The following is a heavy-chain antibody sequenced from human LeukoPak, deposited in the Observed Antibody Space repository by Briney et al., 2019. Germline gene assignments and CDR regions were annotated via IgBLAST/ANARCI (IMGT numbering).Heavy chain of an antibody. CDR1: GFTFSTFS. J-gene: IGHJ5*02. V-gene: IGHV3-21*01. CDR3: ARGADTGYSSDS. CDR2: ISGSSNYI. Sequence: GGSLRLSCAASGFTFSTFSMNWVRQAPGKGLEWVSSISGSSNYIFYADSVKGRFTISRDNAKNTLYLQMNSLRAEDTAVYYCARGADTGYSSDSWGQGTLVTVSS. D-gene: IGHD6-19*01.